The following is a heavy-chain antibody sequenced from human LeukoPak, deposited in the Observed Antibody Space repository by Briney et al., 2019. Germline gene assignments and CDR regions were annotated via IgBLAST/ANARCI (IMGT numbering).Heavy chain of an antibody. CDR1: GDSISSGSYY. CDR3: ARGVTYYYDSSGYLY. CDR2: IHTSGRT. V-gene: IGHV4-61*02. J-gene: IGHJ4*02. Sequence: SQTLSLTCTVSGDSISSGSYYWSWIRQPAGKGLEWIGRIHTSGRTKYNPSLKSRVTISADTSKNQFSLKLSSVTAADTAVYYCARGVTYYYDSSGYLYWGQGTLVTVSS. D-gene: IGHD3-22*01.